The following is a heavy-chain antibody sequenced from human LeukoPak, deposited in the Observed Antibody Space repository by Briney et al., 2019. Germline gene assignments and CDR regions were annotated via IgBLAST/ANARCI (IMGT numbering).Heavy chain of an antibody. CDR1: Y. CDR3: ARGSIALYYFDY. CDR2: IYYSGST. D-gene: IGHD6-6*01. Sequence: YVSSVRLPQGKGLEWIGYIYYSGSTNYNPSLKSRVTISVDTSKNQFSLKLSSVTAADTAVYYCARGSIALYYFDYWGQGTLVTVSS. V-gene: IGHV4-59*01. J-gene: IGHJ4*02.